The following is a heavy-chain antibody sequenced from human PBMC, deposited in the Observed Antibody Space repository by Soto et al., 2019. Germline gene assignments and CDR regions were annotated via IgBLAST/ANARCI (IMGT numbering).Heavy chain of an antibody. CDR2: MYKTGET. D-gene: IGHD3-10*01. Sequence: SSETLSLTCTVAGGSVSTGMKYWGWVRQPPGKALEVIGYMYKTGETLLNSSLKSRVTLSMETSKNQFSLTLSSVTAADTAVYFCMKAHESGDFLGMSVWGPGTTVTVSS. CDR3: MKAHESGDFLGMSV. CDR1: GGSVSTGMKY. V-gene: IGHV4-61*01. J-gene: IGHJ6*02.